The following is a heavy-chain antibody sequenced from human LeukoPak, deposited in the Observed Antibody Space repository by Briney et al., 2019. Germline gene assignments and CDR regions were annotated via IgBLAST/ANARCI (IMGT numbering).Heavy chain of an antibody. J-gene: IGHJ6*03. Sequence: SETLSLTCAVYGGSFSGYYWSWIRQPPGKGLEWVGEINHSGSTNYNPSLKSRVTISVDTSKNQFSLKLSSVTAADTAVYYCARGGDYTIYYYMDVWGKGTTVTVSS. CDR3: ARGGDYTIYYYMDV. D-gene: IGHD4-17*01. V-gene: IGHV4-34*01. CDR2: INHSGST. CDR1: GGSFSGYY.